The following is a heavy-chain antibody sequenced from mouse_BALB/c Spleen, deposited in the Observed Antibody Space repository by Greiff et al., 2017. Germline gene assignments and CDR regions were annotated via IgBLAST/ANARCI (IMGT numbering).Heavy chain of an antibody. CDR3: ARRNYFDY. CDR2: ISSGSSTI. CDR1: GFTFSSFG. Sequence: VQLVESGGGLVQPGGSRKLSCAASGFTFSSFGMHWVRQAPEKGLEWVAYISSGSSTIYYADTVKGRFTISRDNPKNTLFLQMTSLRSEDTAMYYCARRNYFDYWGQGTTLTVSS. J-gene: IGHJ2*01. V-gene: IGHV5-17*02.